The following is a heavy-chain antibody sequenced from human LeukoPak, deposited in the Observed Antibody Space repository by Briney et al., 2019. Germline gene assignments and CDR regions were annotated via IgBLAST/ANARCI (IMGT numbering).Heavy chain of an antibody. J-gene: IGHJ5*02. CDR2: IYPCDSDT. D-gene: IGHD4-17*01. V-gene: IGHV5-51*01. CDR1: GYSFTSYW. CDR3: ARRGGSDYGDYGNWFDP. Sequence: GESLKISCKGSGYSFTSYWIGWVRQMPGKGLEWMGIIYPCDSDTRYSPSFQGQVTISADKSISTAYLQWSSLKASDTAMYYCARRGGSDYGDYGNWFDPWGQGTLVTVSS.